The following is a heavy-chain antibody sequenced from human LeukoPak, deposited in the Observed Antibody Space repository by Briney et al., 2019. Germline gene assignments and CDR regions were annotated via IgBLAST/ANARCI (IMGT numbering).Heavy chain of an antibody. Sequence: PGGSLRLSCAASGFTFSSYWMQWVRQAPGKGLVWVSRINIDGSLTSYADSVKGRFTISRDNAKNTLYLQMNSLRAEDTAVYYCARTLYCSNGVCYILDYWGQRTLLTVSS. CDR3: ARTLYCSNGVCYILDY. CDR1: GFTFSSYW. D-gene: IGHD2-8*01. V-gene: IGHV3-74*01. J-gene: IGHJ4*02. CDR2: INIDGSLT.